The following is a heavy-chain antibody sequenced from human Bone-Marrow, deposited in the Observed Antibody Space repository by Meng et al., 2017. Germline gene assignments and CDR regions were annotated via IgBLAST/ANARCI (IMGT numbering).Heavy chain of an antibody. D-gene: IGHD3-22*01. CDR3: AGHVGYYYEGGSAFDI. CDR2: IYPGDSDT. Sequence: KVSCKGSGYSFTSYWIGWVRQMPGQGLEWMGIIYPGDSDTRYSPSFQGQVTISADKSISTAYLQWSSLKASDTAMYYCAGHVGYYYEGGSAFDIWGQGTMVTVSS. V-gene: IGHV5-51*01. J-gene: IGHJ3*02. CDR1: GYSFTSYW.